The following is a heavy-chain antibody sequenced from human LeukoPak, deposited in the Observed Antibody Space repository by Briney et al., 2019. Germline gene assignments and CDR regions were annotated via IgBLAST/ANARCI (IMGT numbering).Heavy chain of an antibody. Sequence: SETLSLTCTLSGGSISSGGYYWSWIRQHPGKGLEWIVYIYYSGSTYYNPSLKSRVTISVHTSKNQFSLKLSSVTAADTAVYYCARAIGYCTNSVCPGFDYWGQGTLVTVSS. CDR2: IYYSGST. CDR3: ARAIGYCTNSVCPGFDY. CDR1: GGSISSGGYY. D-gene: IGHD2-8*01. V-gene: IGHV4-31*03. J-gene: IGHJ4*02.